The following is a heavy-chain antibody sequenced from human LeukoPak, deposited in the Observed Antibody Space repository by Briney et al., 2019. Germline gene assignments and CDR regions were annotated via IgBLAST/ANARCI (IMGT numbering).Heavy chain of an antibody. D-gene: IGHD2-2*01. CDR2: ISAYNGNT. Sequence: ASVKVSCKASGYTFSSYGVSWVRQAPGQGLEWMGWISAYNGNTDYAQKFQGRVTMTTDTSTSTGYMELRSLKSDDTAVYYCARVETYCSRTSCHDYWGLGTLVTVSS. CDR1: GYTFSSYG. V-gene: IGHV1-18*01. J-gene: IGHJ4*02. CDR3: ARVETYCSRTSCHDY.